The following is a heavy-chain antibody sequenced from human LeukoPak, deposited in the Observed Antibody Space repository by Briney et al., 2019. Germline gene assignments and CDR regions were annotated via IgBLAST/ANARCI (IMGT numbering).Heavy chain of an antibody. J-gene: IGHJ4*02. D-gene: IGHD5-18*01. V-gene: IGHV3-13*01. CDR1: GFTLGGHD. Sequence: GGSLRLSCTASGFTLGGHDMHWVRQTTGDGLEWVAAVSAGHHAFYAGSVKGRFTVSREDAKNSLYLQMNSLRAGDTAVHYCVREARGYHYTYFDYWGQGSLVTVSS. CDR2: VSAGHHA. CDR3: VREARGYHYTYFDY.